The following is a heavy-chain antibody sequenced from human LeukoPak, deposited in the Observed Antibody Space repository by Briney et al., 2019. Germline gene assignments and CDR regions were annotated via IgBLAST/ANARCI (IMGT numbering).Heavy chain of an antibody. CDR1: GFTFSNYG. Sequence: GGSLRLSCAASGFTFSNYGMHWVRQAPGKGLEWMTFIRYDESNKNSADSVKGRFTISRDNSKNTLYLQMNSLRVEDTAVYYCAKDYGTRGTGGAFLDAWGQGTLVTVSS. CDR2: IRYDESNK. J-gene: IGHJ5*02. D-gene: IGHD1-1*01. V-gene: IGHV3-30*02. CDR3: AKDYGTRGTGGAFLDA.